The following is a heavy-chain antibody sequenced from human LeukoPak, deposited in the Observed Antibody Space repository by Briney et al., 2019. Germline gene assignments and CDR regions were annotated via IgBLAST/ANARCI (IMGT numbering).Heavy chain of an antibody. Sequence: GRSLRLSCAASGFTLSSDGMHSVPEAPGKGVEGGEVISFHATNTSYAASVKDRLTISRDNSTNTPYMQLNSLRPAHTAVYYCARYRRTGSYSFFDYWGQGILVTVSS. V-gene: IGHV3-30*03. CDR1: GFTLSSDG. CDR3: ARYRRTGSYSFFDY. D-gene: IGHD3/OR15-3a*01. CDR2: ISFHATNT. J-gene: IGHJ4*02.